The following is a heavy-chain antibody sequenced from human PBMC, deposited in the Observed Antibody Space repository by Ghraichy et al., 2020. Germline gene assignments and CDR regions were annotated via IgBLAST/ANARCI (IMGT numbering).Heavy chain of an antibody. D-gene: IGHD3-10*01. CDR2: TYYRGSN. CDR3: ARHLSPNYYGSGSYKFDY. CDR1: GGSITSSSYH. J-gene: IGHJ4*02. V-gene: IGHV4-39*01. Sequence: SETLSLTCSVSGGSITSSSYHWGWIRQSPGKGLEWIGSTYYRGSNYYNPSLKSRVTISVDTSKNQFSLELSSVTAADTALYYCARHLSPNYYGSGSYKFDYWGQGTLVTVSS.